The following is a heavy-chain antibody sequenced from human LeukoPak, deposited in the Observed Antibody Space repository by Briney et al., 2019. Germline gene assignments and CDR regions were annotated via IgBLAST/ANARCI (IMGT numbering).Heavy chain of an antibody. CDR3: ARDPGHFSGSWLDY. CDR2: ISSSSSYT. Sequence: KAGGSLRLSCAASGFSFSDYYMSWMRQAPGKGLEWVSYISSSSSYTNYADSVKGRFTISRDNAKNSLYLQMDSLRDDDTAVYYCARDPGHFSGSWLDYWGQGTLVTVSS. V-gene: IGHV3-11*05. J-gene: IGHJ4*02. CDR1: GFSFSDYY. D-gene: IGHD1-26*01.